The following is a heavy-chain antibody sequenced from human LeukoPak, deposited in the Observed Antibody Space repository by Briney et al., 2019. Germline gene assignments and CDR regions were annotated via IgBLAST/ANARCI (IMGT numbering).Heavy chain of an antibody. D-gene: IGHD2-21*02. Sequence: PSETLSLTCTVYGGSISSYYWSWIRQPPGKGLEWIGYIYYSGSTNYNPSLKSRVTISVDTSKNQFSLKLTSVTAADTAVYYCARGAYCGGDCYPGPYYFDYWGQGTLVTVSS. CDR1: GGSISSYY. CDR3: ARGAYCGGDCYPGPYYFDY. V-gene: IGHV4-59*01. J-gene: IGHJ4*02. CDR2: IYYSGST.